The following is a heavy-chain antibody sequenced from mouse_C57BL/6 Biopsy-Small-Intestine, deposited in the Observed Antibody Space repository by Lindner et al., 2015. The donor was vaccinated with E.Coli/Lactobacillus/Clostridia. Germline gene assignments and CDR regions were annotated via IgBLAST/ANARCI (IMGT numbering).Heavy chain of an antibody. D-gene: IGHD2-14*01. Sequence: VQLQESGPELVKPGASVKISCKASGYLFTDFNMNWVKQSHGKSLEWIGNINPYYGSTNYNQRFKDKATLTVDKSSSTAYMQLNSLTSEDSAVYFCAGGFYYRLTYWGQGTLVTVSA. CDR2: INPYYGST. V-gene: IGHV1-39*01. CDR1: GYLFTDFN. J-gene: IGHJ3*01. CDR3: AGGFYYRLTY.